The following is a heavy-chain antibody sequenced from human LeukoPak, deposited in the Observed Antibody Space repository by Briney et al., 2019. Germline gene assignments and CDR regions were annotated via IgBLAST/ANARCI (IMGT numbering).Heavy chain of an antibody. V-gene: IGHV3-7*01. CDR2: IKPDGSEK. CDR1: GFTFSSNW. Sequence: PGGSLRLSCAASGFTFSSNWMTWVRQAPGKGLEWVATIKPDGSEKYYVDSVKGRFTVSRDNAKNSLFVQMNSLRVEDTAVYYCARDSGWKCDPWGQGTLVTVSS. CDR3: ARDSGWKCDP. J-gene: IGHJ5*02. D-gene: IGHD3-10*01.